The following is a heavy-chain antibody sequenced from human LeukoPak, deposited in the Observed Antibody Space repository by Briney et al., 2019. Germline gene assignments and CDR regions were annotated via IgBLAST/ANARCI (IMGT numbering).Heavy chain of an antibody. CDR3: ARRGAARRYDGMDV. D-gene: IGHD6-6*01. CDR1: GGSISSYY. V-gene: IGHV4-59*08. J-gene: IGHJ6*02. CDR2: INYSGST. Sequence: SETLSLTCTVSGGSISSYYWSWIRQPREKGLEWIAYINYSGSTIYNPSLKSRVTISLDTSKNQFSLKLSSMTDADTAVYYCARRGAARRYDGMDVWGQGTTVTVSS.